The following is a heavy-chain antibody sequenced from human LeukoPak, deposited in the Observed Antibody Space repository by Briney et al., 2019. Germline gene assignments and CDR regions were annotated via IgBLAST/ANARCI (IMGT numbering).Heavy chain of an antibody. J-gene: IGHJ4*02. CDR2: ITYSGGDT. V-gene: IGHV3-23*01. Sequence: PGGSLRLSCAASGFTFSSYSMSWVRQAPGKGLEWVSSITYSGGDTYYTDSVKGRFTISRDNSKNTLFLQMNSLRAEDTAVYYCAKDSGPYTSGYYGHWGQGTLVTVSS. CDR1: GFTFSSYS. D-gene: IGHD3-22*01. CDR3: AKDSGPYTSGYYGH.